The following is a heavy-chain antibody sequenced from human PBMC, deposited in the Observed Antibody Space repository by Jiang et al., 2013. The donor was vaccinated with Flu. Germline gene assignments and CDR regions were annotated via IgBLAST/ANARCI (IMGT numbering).Heavy chain of an antibody. Sequence: GSGLVKPSETLSLTCTVSGGSISSSSYYWGWIRQPPGKGLEWIGSIYYSGSTYYNPSLKSRVTISVDTSKNQFSLKLSSVTAADTAVYYCARRVGYCSGGSCYTSYYYYGMDVWGQGTTVTVSS. J-gene: IGHJ6*02. CDR1: GGSISSSSYY. CDR3: ARRVGYCSGGSCYTSYYYYGMDV. D-gene: IGHD2-15*01. CDR2: IYYSGST. V-gene: IGHV4-39*01.